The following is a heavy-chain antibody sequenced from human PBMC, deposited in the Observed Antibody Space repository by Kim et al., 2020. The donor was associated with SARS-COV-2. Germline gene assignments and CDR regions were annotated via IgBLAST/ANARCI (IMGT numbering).Heavy chain of an antibody. CDR3: ASESWGYGSGTPAA. J-gene: IGHJ5*02. D-gene: IGHD3-10*01. CDR2: IYYSGST. CDR1: GGSVISSDYY. V-gene: IGHV4-30-4*01. Sequence: SETLSLTCTVSGGSVISSDYYWSWIRQPPGKGLDWIGYIYYSGSTHYNPTLKRRVTISIDTSTNQFSLKLSSVTATDTAVYFCASESWGYGSGTPAAWGQGILATVSS.